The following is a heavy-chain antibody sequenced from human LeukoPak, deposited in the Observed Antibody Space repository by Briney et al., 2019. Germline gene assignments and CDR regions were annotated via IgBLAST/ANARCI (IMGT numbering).Heavy chain of an antibody. CDR2: INHSGST. D-gene: IGHD2-2*01. V-gene: IGHV4-34*01. J-gene: IGHJ4*02. Sequence: SETLSLTCAVYGGSFSGYYWSWIRQPPGKGLEWIGEINHSGSTNYNPSLKSRVTISVDASKNQFSLKLSSVTAADTAVYYCARLGYCSSTSCSDYWGQGTLVTVSS. CDR3: ARLGYCSSTSCSDY. CDR1: GGSFSGYY.